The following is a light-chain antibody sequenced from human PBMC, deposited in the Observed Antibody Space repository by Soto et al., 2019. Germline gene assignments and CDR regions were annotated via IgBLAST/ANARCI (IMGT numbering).Light chain of an antibody. CDR1: QSVSSSY. V-gene: IGKV3-20*01. Sequence: ETVLTQSPGTLSLSPGERATLACRASQSVSSSYLAWYQQKPAQAPRLLIYGASSRATGIPDRFSGSGSGTYFTLTISTLEPEDFAVYYCQQYGSLPPSWTFGQGTKVEIK. CDR2: GAS. CDR3: QQYGSLPPSWT. J-gene: IGKJ1*01.